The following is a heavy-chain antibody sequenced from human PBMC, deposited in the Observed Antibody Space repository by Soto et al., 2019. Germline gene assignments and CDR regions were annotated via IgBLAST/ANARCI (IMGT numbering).Heavy chain of an antibody. Sequence: SLTCTVSGGSISSSSYYWGWIRQPPGKGLEWIGSIYYSGSTYYNPSLKSRVTISVDTSKNQFSLKLSSVTAADTAVYYCARLDRYYDSSGYPLYYFDYWGQGTLVTVSS. CDR2: IYYSGST. J-gene: IGHJ4*02. CDR1: GGSISSSSYY. D-gene: IGHD3-22*01. V-gene: IGHV4-39*01. CDR3: ARLDRYYDSSGYPLYYFDY.